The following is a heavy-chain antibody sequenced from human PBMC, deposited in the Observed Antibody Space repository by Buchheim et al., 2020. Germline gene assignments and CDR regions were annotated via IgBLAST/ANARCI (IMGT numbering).Heavy chain of an antibody. V-gene: IGHV3-23*01. Sequence: EVQLLESGGGLVQPGGSLRLSCAASGFTFSSYAMSWVRQAPGEGLEWVSAISGSGGSTYYADSVKGRFTISRDTSKTTLYLQMNSLRAEDTAVYYCAKDQSLVVPAADYYYYGMDVWGQGTT. CDR3: AKDQSLVVPAADYYYYGMDV. CDR1: GFTFSSYA. D-gene: IGHD2-2*01. J-gene: IGHJ6*02. CDR2: ISGSGGST.